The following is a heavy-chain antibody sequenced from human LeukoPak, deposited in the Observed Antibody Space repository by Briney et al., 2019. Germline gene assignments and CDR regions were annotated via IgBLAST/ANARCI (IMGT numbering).Heavy chain of an antibody. CDR3: AKSSIMFAAGRLGSIDF. D-gene: IGHD6-25*01. Sequence: GRSLTLSCAASGFAFNDFAMYWVRQAPGKGLDWVALIRRDGSHKYYTHSIKGRFTISRDNSKNTLYLQMSSLRAEDTAVYYCAKSSIMFAAGRLGSIDFWGQGTLVTVSS. CDR2: IRRDGSHK. V-gene: IGHV3-33*06. J-gene: IGHJ4*02. CDR1: GFAFNDFA.